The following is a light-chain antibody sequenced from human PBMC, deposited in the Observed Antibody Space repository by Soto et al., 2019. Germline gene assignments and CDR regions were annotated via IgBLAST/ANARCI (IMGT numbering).Light chain of an antibody. CDR1: SSDVGGYNY. J-gene: IGLJ1*01. Sequence: QSVLTQPPSASGSPGQSVTISCTGTSSDVGGYNYVSWYQQHPGKAPKLMIYEVSKRPSGVPDRFSGSKSGNTASLTVSGLQAEDEADYYRSSCAGSTPVFGTGPKVTVL. CDR2: EVS. V-gene: IGLV2-8*01. CDR3: SSCAGSTPV.